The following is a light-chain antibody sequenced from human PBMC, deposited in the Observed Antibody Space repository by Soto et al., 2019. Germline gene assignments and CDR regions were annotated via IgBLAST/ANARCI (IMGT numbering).Light chain of an antibody. CDR3: QQTKNYSPYT. CDR1: ESISRW. J-gene: IGKJ2*01. CDR2: KES. Sequence: DIQMTQSPSTLSASVGDRVTITCRSSESISRWLAWYQQKPGEAPKLLIYKESTLQSGVPSRFSGSGSGTDFTLTISSLQPDDFATYYCQQTKNYSPYTFGQGTRLEIK. V-gene: IGKV1-5*03.